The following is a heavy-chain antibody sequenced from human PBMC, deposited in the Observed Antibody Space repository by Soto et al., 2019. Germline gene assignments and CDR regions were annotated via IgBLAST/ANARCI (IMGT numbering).Heavy chain of an antibody. V-gene: IGHV3-33*01. Sequence: QVQLVESGGGVVQPGGSLRLSCVASDFAFSNYGMHWVRQAPGKGLEWVALIWYEGTNKYYGDSVKGRFTVSRDNSKQTLYVQMTSLRADDTGVYYCVRGGSCRGGSCYPTLDCDGDYEGFDYWGQGTLVTVSS. CDR2: IWYEGTNK. D-gene: IGHD2-15*01. J-gene: IGHJ4*02. CDR1: DFAFSNYG. CDR3: VRGGSCRGGSCYPTLDCDGDYEGFDY.